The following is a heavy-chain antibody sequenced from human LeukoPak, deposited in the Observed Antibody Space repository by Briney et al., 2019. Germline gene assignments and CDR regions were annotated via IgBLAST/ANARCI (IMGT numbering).Heavy chain of an antibody. CDR2: ISWDGGST. CDR3: AKDRGIAVAGTYFDL. J-gene: IGHJ2*01. Sequence: PGGSLRLSCAASGFTFDDYAMHWVRQAPGKGLEWVSLISWDGGSTYYADSVRGRFTISRDNSENSLYLQMNSLRAEDTALYYCAKDRGIAVAGTYFDLWGRGTLVTVSS. CDR1: GFTFDDYA. V-gene: IGHV3-43D*04. D-gene: IGHD6-19*01.